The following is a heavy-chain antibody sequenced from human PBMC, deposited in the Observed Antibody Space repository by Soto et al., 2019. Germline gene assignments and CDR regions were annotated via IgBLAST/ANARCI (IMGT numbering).Heavy chain of an antibody. CDR2: ISAYNGNT. Sequence: QVQLVQSGAEVKKPGASVKVSCKASGYTFTSYGISWVRQAPGQGLEWMGWISAYNGNTNYAQKLQGRVTMTTDTSTSTAYMELRSLRSDDTAVYYCARVEPLHYDFFSGYYGHFDYWGQGTLVTVSS. J-gene: IGHJ4*02. CDR3: ARVEPLHYDFFSGYYGHFDY. D-gene: IGHD3-3*01. V-gene: IGHV1-18*01. CDR1: GYTFTSYG.